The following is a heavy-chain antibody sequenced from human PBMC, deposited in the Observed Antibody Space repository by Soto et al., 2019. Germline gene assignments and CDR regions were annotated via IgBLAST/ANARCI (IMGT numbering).Heavy chain of an antibody. CDR3: AKHTSSSWPYHFDY. CDR1: GFTFDDYA. Sequence: SLRLSCAASGFTFDDYAMHWVRQAPGKGLEWVSGISWNSGSIGYADSVKGRFTISRDNAKNSLYLQMNSLRAEDTALYYCAKHTSSSWPYHFDYWGQGSLVTVSS. CDR2: ISWNSGSI. V-gene: IGHV3-9*01. D-gene: IGHD6-13*01. J-gene: IGHJ4*02.